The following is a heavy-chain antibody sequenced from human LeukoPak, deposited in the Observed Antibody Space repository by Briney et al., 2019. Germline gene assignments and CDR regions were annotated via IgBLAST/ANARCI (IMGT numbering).Heavy chain of an antibody. J-gene: IGHJ4*02. CDR3: AKEGYYCGSTSCYHHFDY. V-gene: IGHV3-53*04. CDR2: IYSGGT. Sequence: GGSLRLSCAASGFTVSSNYMSWVRQAPGKGLEWVSLIYSGGTYYADSVKGRFTISRHNSKNTLYLQMNGLRAEDTAVYYCAKEGYYCGSTSCYHHFDYWGQGTLVTVSS. D-gene: IGHD2-2*01. CDR1: GFTVSSNY.